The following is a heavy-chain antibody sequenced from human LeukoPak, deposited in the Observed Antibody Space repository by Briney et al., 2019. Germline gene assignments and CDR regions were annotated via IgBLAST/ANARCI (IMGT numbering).Heavy chain of an antibody. J-gene: IGHJ5*02. CDR1: GGSFSDYY. CDR3: ARRGYTYGWGWFDP. D-gene: IGHD5-18*01. CDR2: INHSGST. Sequence: SETLSLTCGVYGGSFSDYYWSWIRQPPGKGLEWIGEINHSGSTNYNPSLKSGGTISVDTCKNKFSLKVNSVTAADTAVYYCARRGYTYGWGWFDPWGQGTLVTVSS. V-gene: IGHV4-34*01.